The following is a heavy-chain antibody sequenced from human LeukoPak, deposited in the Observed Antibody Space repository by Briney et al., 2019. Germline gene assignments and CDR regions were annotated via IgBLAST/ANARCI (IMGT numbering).Heavy chain of an antibody. J-gene: IGHJ6*03. CDR3: AKDRDYGDYPSAYYYYMDV. V-gene: IGHV3-30*02. D-gene: IGHD4-17*01. CDR1: GFTFSSYG. CDR2: IRDDGTNK. Sequence: PGGSLRLSCAASGFTFSSYGIHRGRQAPGKGLGWVSFIRDDGTNKWYADSVKGRFTISRDNSKNTLYLQMNSLRVEDTAVYHCAKDRDYGDYPSAYYYYMDVWGNGTTVTVSS.